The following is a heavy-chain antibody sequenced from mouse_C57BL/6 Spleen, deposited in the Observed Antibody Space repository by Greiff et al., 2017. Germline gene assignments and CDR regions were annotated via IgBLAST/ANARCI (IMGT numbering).Heavy chain of an antibody. CDR3: ASLGRAY. D-gene: IGHD4-1*01. CDR2: ISSGSSTI. J-gene: IGHJ3*01. V-gene: IGHV5-17*01. CDR1: GFTFSDYG. Sequence: EVKLQESGGGLVKPGGSLKLSCAASGFTFSDYGMHWVRQAPEKGLEWVAYISSGSSTIYYADTVKGRFTISRDNAKNTLFLQMTSLRSEETAMYYCASLGRAYWGQGTLVTVSA.